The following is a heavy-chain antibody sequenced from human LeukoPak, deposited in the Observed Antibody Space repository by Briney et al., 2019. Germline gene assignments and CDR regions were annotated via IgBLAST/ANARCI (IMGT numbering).Heavy chain of an antibody. CDR1: GFTFSSYG. CDR2: IWYDGSNK. CDR3: AREDGGGYYYGMDV. Sequence: GRSLRLSCAASGFTFSSYGMHWVRQAPGKGLEWVAVIWYDGSNKYYADSVKGRFTISRDNSKNTLYLQMNSLRAEDTAVYYCAREDGGGYYYGMDVWGQGTTVTVSS. V-gene: IGHV3-33*01. J-gene: IGHJ6*02. D-gene: IGHD3-16*01.